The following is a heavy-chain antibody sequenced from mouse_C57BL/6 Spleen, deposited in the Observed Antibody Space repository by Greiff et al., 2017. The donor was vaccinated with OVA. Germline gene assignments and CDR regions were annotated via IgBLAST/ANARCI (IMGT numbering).Heavy chain of an antibody. CDR3: ARDPVGYFDV. CDR1: GFTFSDYY. V-gene: IGHV5-16*01. Sequence: EVKLVESEGGLVQPGSSMKLSCTASGFTFSDYYMAWVRQVPEKGLEWVANINYDGSSTYYLDSLKSRFIISRDNAKNILYLQMSSLKSEDTATYYCARDPVGYFDVWGTGTTVTVSS. J-gene: IGHJ1*03. CDR2: INYDGSST.